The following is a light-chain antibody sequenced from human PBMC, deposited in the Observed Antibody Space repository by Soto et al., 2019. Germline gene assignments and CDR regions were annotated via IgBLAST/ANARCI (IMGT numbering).Light chain of an antibody. CDR2: KTH. CDR1: NSNIGDNT. V-gene: IGLV1-44*01. J-gene: IGLJ3*02. CDR3: GSFTTSRIWV. Sequence: QSVVTQPPSVSGTPGQRVTVSCSGSNSNIGDNTVTWYHQLPGAAPKLLIYKTHQRPSGVPDRFSGSKSGTSASLAISGLQSEDEGDYFCGSFTTSRIWVFGGGTKLTVL.